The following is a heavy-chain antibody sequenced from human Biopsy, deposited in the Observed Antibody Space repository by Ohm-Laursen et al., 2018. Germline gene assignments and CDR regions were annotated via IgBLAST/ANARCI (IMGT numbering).Heavy chain of an antibody. V-gene: IGHV3-7*01. CDR1: GFTFSQYW. CDR2: INKDGSVT. CDR3: ARDSGGGDSINGWYDALDL. J-gene: IGHJ3*01. Sequence: SLRLSCTASGFTFSQYWTTWVRQSPGKGLEWVANINKDGSVTNYLDSVKGRFAVSRDNAKNSAYLQMNSPRTEDTAIYYCARDSGGGDSINGWYDALDLWGRGTTVTVSS. D-gene: IGHD2-8*01.